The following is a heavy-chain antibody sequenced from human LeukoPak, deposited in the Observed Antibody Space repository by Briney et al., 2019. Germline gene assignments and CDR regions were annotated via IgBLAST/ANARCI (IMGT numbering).Heavy chain of an antibody. CDR1: GGSISSYY. J-gene: IGHJ4*02. CDR2: IYYSGRT. D-gene: IGHD6-19*01. CDR3: ARHVEQWLTPFDY. V-gene: IGHV4-59*08. Sequence: SETLSLTCTVSGGSISSYYWSWIRQSPGKGLEWIGYIYYSGRTNYNPSLKSRVTISVDTSKNRFSLKLSSVTAADTAVYYCARHVEQWLTPFDYWGQGTLVTVSS.